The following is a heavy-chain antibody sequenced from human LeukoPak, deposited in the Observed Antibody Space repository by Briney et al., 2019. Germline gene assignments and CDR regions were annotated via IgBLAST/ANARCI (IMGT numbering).Heavy chain of an antibody. CDR3: ARSAVEMGTISSY. V-gene: IGHV3-66*01. CDR1: GFTVSSDY. D-gene: IGHD5-24*01. J-gene: IGHJ4*02. Sequence: GGSLRLSCAASGFTVSSDYMSWVRQAPGKGLEWVPVIYSGGNTYYADSVKGRFTISRDNSKNTLFLQMNSLRAEDTAVYYCARSAVEMGTISSYWGQGTLVTVSS. CDR2: IYSGGNT.